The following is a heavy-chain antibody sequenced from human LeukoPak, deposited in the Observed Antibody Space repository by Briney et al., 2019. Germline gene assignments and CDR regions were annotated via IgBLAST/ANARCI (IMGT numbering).Heavy chain of an antibody. Sequence: PSETLSLTCSVSGASISSYYWSWIRQPPGKGLEWIAYIYNSGSTNYNPSLKSRVTMSVDTSKNQFSLKLSSVTAADTAVYYCARDGGYSSSWYFRYNWFDPWGQGTLVTVSS. CDR1: GASISSYY. D-gene: IGHD6-13*01. CDR3: ARDGGYSSSWYFRYNWFDP. CDR2: IYNSGST. J-gene: IGHJ5*02. V-gene: IGHV4-59*12.